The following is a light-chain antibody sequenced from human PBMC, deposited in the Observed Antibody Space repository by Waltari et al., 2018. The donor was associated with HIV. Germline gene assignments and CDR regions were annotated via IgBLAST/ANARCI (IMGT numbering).Light chain of an antibody. CDR3: QQHSTYPWT. CDR2: KAS. J-gene: IGKJ1*01. Sequence: DIQMTQSPSTLSASVGDRVTITCRASPSISTYLAWYQQKPGKAPKLLINKASTLESGVPPRFSGSGSGTEFTLSISSLQPDDFATYDCQQHSTYPWTFGQGTKVEIK. CDR1: PSISTY. V-gene: IGKV1-5*03.